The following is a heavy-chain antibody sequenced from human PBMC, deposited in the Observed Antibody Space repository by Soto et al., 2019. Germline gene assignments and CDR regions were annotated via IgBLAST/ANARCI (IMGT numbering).Heavy chain of an antibody. CDR2: IIRIFGTA. CDR1: GDTFNSYA. Sequence: QVQLVQSGAEVKKPGSSVKVSCKASGDTFNSYAISWVRQAPGQGLEWMGGIIRIFGTADYAQKFQGRDTITADESTSTAYMELSSLRSEDTAVYYCARNPMTTVTTIYYYGMDVWGQGTTVTVSS. V-gene: IGHV1-69*12. CDR3: ARNPMTTVTTIYYYGMDV. J-gene: IGHJ6*02. D-gene: IGHD4-17*01.